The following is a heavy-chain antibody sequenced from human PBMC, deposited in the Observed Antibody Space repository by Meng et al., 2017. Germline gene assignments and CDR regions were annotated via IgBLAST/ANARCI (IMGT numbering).Heavy chain of an antibody. D-gene: IGHD5-24*01. CDR2: ISWDGGST. CDR3: AKGPHGPQYFQH. J-gene: IGHJ1*01. CDR1: GFTIDDYT. V-gene: IGHV3-43*01. Sequence: GGVGGMGVGPGWSLGPSCGAVGFTIDDYTRHWVRQAPGKGLEGVSFISWDGGSTSYADSVKGRFTISRDNSKNSLYLQMNSLRTEDNALYYCAKGPHGPQYFQHWGQGTLVTVSS.